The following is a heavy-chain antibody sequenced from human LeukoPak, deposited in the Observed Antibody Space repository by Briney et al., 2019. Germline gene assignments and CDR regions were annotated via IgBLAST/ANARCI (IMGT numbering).Heavy chain of an antibody. J-gene: IGHJ6*02. D-gene: IGHD3-10*02. CDR3: ARDVHYYVAMDV. V-gene: IGHV3-23*01. CDR2: IGSDEKT. CDR1: GFTFDEYA. Sequence: PGGSLRLSCAASGFTFDEYAIHWVRQAPGKGLEWVSSIGSDEKTHYSESARGRFAISRDNFQHMVFLEMNTLRAEDTAVYYCARDVHYYVAMDVWGQGTTVTVSS.